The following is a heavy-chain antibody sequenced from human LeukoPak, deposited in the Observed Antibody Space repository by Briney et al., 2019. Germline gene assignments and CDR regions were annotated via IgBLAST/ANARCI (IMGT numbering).Heavy chain of an antibody. Sequence: GGSLRLSCAASGFTFSDYYMSWIRQAPGKGLEWVSYISSSGSTIYYADSVKGRFTISRDNTKNSLYLQMNSLRAEDTAVYYCARGGAQLPPNWFDPWGQGTLVTVSS. D-gene: IGHD2-2*01. CDR3: ARGGAQLPPNWFDP. CDR1: GFTFSDYY. V-gene: IGHV3-11*04. CDR2: ISSSGSTI. J-gene: IGHJ5*02.